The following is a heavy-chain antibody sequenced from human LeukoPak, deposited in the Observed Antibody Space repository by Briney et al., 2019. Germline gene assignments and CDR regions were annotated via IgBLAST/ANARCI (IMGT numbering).Heavy chain of an antibody. V-gene: IGHV3-30*18. CDR1: GFTISSYG. Sequence: PGGSLRLSCAASGFTISSYGMHWVRQAPGKGLEWVAVISYDGSNKYYADSVKGRFTISRDNSKNTLYLQMNSLRAEDTAVYYCAKDRGDCGGDCSDCDYWGQGTLVTVSS. D-gene: IGHD2-21*02. CDR2: ISYDGSNK. J-gene: IGHJ4*02. CDR3: AKDRGDCGGDCSDCDY.